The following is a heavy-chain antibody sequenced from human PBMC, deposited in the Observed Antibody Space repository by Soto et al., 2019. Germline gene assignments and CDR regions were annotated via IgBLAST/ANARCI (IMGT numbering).Heavy chain of an antibody. CDR3: ARDSVRYCRYGVCYQGSYYFPTHL. D-gene: IGHD2-8*01. J-gene: IGHJ6*02. V-gene: IGHV1-18*01. Sequence: GASVKVSCKTSGYSFTTYGLSWVRQAPGRGLEWVGWISGYNGNTNYAQKFQGNVILTTDTPTSTAYIELKSLRSDDTATYYCARDSVRYCRYGVCYQGSYYFPTHLGCHGTSATGS. CDR2: ISGYNGNT. CDR1: GYSFTTYG.